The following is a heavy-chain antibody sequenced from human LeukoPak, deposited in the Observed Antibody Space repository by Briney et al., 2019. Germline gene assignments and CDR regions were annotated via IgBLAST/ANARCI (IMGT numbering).Heavy chain of an antibody. V-gene: IGHV3-33*01. CDR2: IWYDGSNK. Sequence: GRSLRLSCAASGFTFSSYGMHWVRQAPGKGLEWVAVIWYDGSNKYYADSVKGRFTISRDNSKNTLYLQMNSLRAEDTAVYYCASSDGGLFDYWGQGTLVTVSS. J-gene: IGHJ4*02. CDR3: ASSDGGLFDY. D-gene: IGHD2-15*01. CDR1: GFTFSSYG.